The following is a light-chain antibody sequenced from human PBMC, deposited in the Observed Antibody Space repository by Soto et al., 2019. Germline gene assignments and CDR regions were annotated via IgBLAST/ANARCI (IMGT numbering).Light chain of an antibody. Sequence: EIVLTQSPGTLSLSPGERATLSCRASQSVSRSSLAWYQQKPGQAPRLLIYGASSMATGIPDRFSGSGSGTDFTLTISRLEPEDFAVYYCQQYGSSPPTFGPGTKVYIK. J-gene: IGKJ3*01. CDR3: QQYGSSPPT. V-gene: IGKV3-20*01. CDR2: GAS. CDR1: QSVSRSS.